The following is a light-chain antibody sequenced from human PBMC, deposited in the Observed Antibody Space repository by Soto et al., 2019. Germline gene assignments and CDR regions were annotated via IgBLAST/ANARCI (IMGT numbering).Light chain of an antibody. V-gene: IGKV1-5*01. CDR3: QRYNGFSPT. J-gene: IGKJ1*01. Sequence: DIQMTQSPSTLSASVGDRVTITCRASQSINNWLAWYQQKPGKAPNLLIYDASSLESGVPSRFSGSGSVTEFTLTISSLQPDDFATYYCQRYNGFSPTFGQGTKVELK. CDR1: QSINNW. CDR2: DAS.